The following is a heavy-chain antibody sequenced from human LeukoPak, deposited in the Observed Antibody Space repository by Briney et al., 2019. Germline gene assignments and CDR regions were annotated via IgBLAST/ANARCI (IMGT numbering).Heavy chain of an antibody. CDR1: GFTFSLYW. CDR3: ARDAGRLIDY. J-gene: IGHJ4*02. CDR2: IKQDGSEK. Sequence: GGSLRLSCAASGFTFSLYWMNWVRRAPGKGLEWVANIKQDGSEKNYVDSVKGRFTISRDNAKNSLYLQMNSLRAEDTAVYYCARDAGRLIDYWGQGTLVTVSS. V-gene: IGHV3-7*01.